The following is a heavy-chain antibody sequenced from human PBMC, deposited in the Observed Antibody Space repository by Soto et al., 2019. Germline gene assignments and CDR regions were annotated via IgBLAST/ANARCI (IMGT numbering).Heavy chain of an antibody. D-gene: IGHD6-13*01. CDR1: GFTFSRYD. V-gene: IGHV3-13*01. J-gene: IGHJ4*02. CDR3: TRGAAGFDY. CDR2: IGTAGDT. Sequence: EVQLVESGGDLVQPGGSLRLSCAASGFTFSRYDFHWVRQATGKGLEWVSAIGTAGDTYYAGSVKGRFTISRENAKNSLYLQMNSLGAGATAVYYCTRGAAGFDYWGQGALVTVSS.